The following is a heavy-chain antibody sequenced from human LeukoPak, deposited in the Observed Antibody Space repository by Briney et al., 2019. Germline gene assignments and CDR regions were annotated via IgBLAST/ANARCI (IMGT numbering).Heavy chain of an antibody. CDR1: GGTFSSYA. J-gene: IGHJ4*02. CDR3: ASREGAIYSYGYRPPNY. D-gene: IGHD5-18*01. Sequence: VASVTVSCKASGGTFSSYAIRWVRQAPGQGFEWMGGISPIFGTANYAQKFQGRVTITADESTSTAYMELSSLRSEDTAVYYCASREGAIYSYGYRPPNYWGQGTLVTVSS. V-gene: IGHV1-69*13. CDR2: ISPIFGTA.